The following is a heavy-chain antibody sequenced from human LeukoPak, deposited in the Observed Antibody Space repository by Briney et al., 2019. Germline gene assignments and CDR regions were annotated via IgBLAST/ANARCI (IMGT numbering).Heavy chain of an antibody. V-gene: IGHV2-5*02. J-gene: IGHJ3*02. CDR1: GFSLTTRAVG. CDR2: IYWDDDK. Sequence: SGPTLVHPTPTLTLTCAFSGFSLTTRAVGVGWIRQPPAKALEWLALIYWDDDKRYRPSLKSRLTITKDTSKKQVVLTVTNLDPVDTATYYCARLAYYDNSGSSRPFDIWGQGTRVTVSS. CDR3: ARLAYYDNSGSSRPFDI. D-gene: IGHD3-22*01.